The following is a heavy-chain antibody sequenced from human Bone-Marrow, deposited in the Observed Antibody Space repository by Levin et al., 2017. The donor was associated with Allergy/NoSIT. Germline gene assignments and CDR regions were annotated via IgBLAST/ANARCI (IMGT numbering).Heavy chain of an antibody. V-gene: IGHV3-9*01. CDR1: GFTFDDYA. J-gene: IGHJ3*02. CDR3: AKDVSSGWRDAFDI. D-gene: IGHD6-19*01. Sequence: GGSLRLSCAASGFTFDDYAMHWVRQAPGKGLEWVSGISWNSGSIGYADSVKGRFTISRDNAKNSLYLQMNSLRAEDTALYYCAKDVSSGWRDAFDIWGQGTMVTVSS. CDR2: ISWNSGSI.